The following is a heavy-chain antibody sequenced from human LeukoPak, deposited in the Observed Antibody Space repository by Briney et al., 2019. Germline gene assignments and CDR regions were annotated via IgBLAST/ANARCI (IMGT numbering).Heavy chain of an antibody. CDR3: ARVCHWDADNTRGDPVDY. CDR2: ITPYNGNT. D-gene: IGHD1-1*01. V-gene: IGHV1-18*01. Sequence: ASVNVSCKSSGYTFTGYGITWVRQAPGQGLEWMGWITPYNGNTNYAQKLQGRVTMTTDTSTSTAYMELRSLTSDDTAVYYCARVCHWDADNTRGDPVDYWGQGTLVTVSS. J-gene: IGHJ4*02. CDR1: GYTFTGYG.